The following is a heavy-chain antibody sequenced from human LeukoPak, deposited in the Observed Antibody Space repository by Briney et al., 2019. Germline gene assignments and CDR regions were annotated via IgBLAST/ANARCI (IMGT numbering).Heavy chain of an antibody. CDR1: GFTFSSYT. Sequence: GSLRLSCAASGFTFSSYTINWIRQAPGKGLDWVSSISSTSSYIYYADSVKGRFTISRDNAKNSLYLQMNSLRAEDTAVYYCARVIGSCGYTRCYSHSDYWGRGTLVTVSS. CDR2: ISSTSSYI. CDR3: ARVIGSCGYTRCYSHSDY. J-gene: IGHJ4*02. D-gene: IGHD2-2*01. V-gene: IGHV3-21*01.